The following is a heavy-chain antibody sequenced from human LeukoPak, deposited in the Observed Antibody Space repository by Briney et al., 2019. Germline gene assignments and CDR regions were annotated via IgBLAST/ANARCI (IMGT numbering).Heavy chain of an antibody. Sequence: GGSLRLSCAASGFTFSSYAMSWLRQAPGKGLEWVSAISGSGGSTYYADSVKGRFTISRDNSKNTLYLQMNSLRAEDTAVYYCAKAPYYDFWSGYYYPPFDYWGQGTLVTVSS. CDR1: GFTFSSYA. CDR3: AKAPYYDFWSGYYYPPFDY. J-gene: IGHJ4*02. CDR2: ISGSGGST. D-gene: IGHD3-3*01. V-gene: IGHV3-23*01.